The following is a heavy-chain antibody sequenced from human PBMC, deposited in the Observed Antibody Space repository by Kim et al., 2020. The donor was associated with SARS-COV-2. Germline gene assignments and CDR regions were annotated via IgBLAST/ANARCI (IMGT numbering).Heavy chain of an antibody. CDR3: ARVPRNGYQLPHFDY. J-gene: IGHJ4*02. D-gene: IGHD2-2*01. CDR2: ISSSSSYT. Sequence: GGSLRLSCAASGFTFSDYYMSWIRQAPGKGLEWVSYISSSSSYTNYADSVKGRFTISRDNAKNSLYLQMNSLRAEDTAVYYCARVPRNGYQLPHFDYWGQGTLVTVSS. CDR1: GFTFSDYY. V-gene: IGHV3-11*05.